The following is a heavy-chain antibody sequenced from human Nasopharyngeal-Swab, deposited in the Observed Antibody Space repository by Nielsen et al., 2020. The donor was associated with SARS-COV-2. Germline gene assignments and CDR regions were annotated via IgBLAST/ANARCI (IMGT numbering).Heavy chain of an antibody. D-gene: IGHD2-2*01. CDR1: GGSISSSSYY. CDR2: IYYSGST. Sequence: SETLSLTCTVSGGSISSSSYYWGWIRQPPGKGLEWIGSIYYSGSTYYNPSLKSRVTISVDTSKNQFSLKLSSVTAADTAVYYCARHSPFVVVPAATYDYWGQGTLVTVSS. V-gene: IGHV4-39*01. CDR3: ARHSPFVVVPAATYDY. J-gene: IGHJ4*02.